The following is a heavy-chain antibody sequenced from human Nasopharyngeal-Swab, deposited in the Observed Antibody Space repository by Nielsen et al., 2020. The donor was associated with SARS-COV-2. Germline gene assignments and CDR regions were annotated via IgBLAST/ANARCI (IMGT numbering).Heavy chain of an antibody. J-gene: IGHJ2*01. CDR2: ISSSGSTI. Sequence: GGSLRLSCAASGFTFSDYYMSWIRQAPGKGLEWVSYISSSGSTIYYADSVKGRSTISRDNAKNSLYLQMNSLRAEDTAVYYCARVNGQLALAVRYFDLWGRGTLVTVSS. D-gene: IGHD6-6*01. CDR1: GFTFSDYY. CDR3: ARVNGQLALAVRYFDL. V-gene: IGHV3-11*01.